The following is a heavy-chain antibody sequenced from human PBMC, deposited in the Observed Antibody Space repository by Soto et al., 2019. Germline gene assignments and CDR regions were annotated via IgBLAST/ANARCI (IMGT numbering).Heavy chain of an antibody. CDR2: IHHSGST. CDR3: ARARLWQYYFDY. D-gene: IGHD5-18*01. Sequence: PSETLSLTCAVSGGSISSGGYSWSWIRQPPGKGLEWIGYIHHSGSTYYNPSLKSRVTISVDRSKNQFSLKLSSVTAADTAVYYCARARLWQYYFDYWGQGTLVTVSS. V-gene: IGHV4-30-2*01. J-gene: IGHJ4*02. CDR1: GGSISSGGYS.